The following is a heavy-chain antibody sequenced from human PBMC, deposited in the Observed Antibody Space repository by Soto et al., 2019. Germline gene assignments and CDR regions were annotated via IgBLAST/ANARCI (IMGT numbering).Heavy chain of an antibody. CDR3: ARGAADTAMVDX. CDR1: GGSIRSYY. Sequence: SDTLSLTFTVSGGSIRSYYWTWIRQPPGKGLEWLLYIFYSGSTVYNPSLKSLVTISIHTSKSQFSLQLTSVTAADTAVYYCARGAADTAMVDXWGQGTLVTVSX. D-gene: IGHD5-18*01. J-gene: IGHJ4*02. CDR2: IFYSGST. V-gene: IGHV4-59*01.